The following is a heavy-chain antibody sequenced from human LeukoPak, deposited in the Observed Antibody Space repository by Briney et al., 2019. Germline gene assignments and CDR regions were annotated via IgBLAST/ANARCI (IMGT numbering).Heavy chain of an antibody. CDR3: AREYDY. CDR1: GGSISRYY. J-gene: IGHJ4*01. Sequence: PSETLSLTCTVSGGSISRYYWSWIRQPPGKGLEYIGCIYYSGYTNYNPSLKSRITISLDTSKHQFSLTLNSVTAADTAVYYCAREYDYWGLGTLVTVSS. CDR2: IYYSGYT. V-gene: IGHV4-59*01.